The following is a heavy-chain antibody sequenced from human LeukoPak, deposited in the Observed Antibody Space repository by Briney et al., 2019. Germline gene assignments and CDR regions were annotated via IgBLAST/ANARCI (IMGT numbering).Heavy chain of an antibody. CDR3: ARDFAVTTGDY. Sequence: GGSLRLSCAASGFTFSSYAISWVRQAPGKGLEWVSSISGSGDTTYYADSVKGRFTISRDNSKNTLYLQMNSLRAEDTAVYYCARDFAVTTGDYWGQGTLVTVSS. D-gene: IGHD4-17*01. CDR2: ISGSGDTT. J-gene: IGHJ4*02. V-gene: IGHV3-23*01. CDR1: GFTFSSYA.